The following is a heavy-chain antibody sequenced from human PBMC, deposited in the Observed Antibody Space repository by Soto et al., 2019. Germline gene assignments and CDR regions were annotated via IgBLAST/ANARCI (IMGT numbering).Heavy chain of an antibody. CDR3: ARITLNIGGDYSNYYYYMDV. V-gene: IGHV3-74*01. CDR1: GFTFSSYW. Sequence: GGSLRLSCAASGFTFSSYWMHWVRQAPGKGLVWVSRINSDGSSTSYADSVKGRFTISRDNAKNTLYLQMNSLRAEDTAVYYCARITLNIGGDYSNYYYYMDVWGKGTTVTVSS. J-gene: IGHJ6*03. D-gene: IGHD6-13*01. CDR2: INSDGSST.